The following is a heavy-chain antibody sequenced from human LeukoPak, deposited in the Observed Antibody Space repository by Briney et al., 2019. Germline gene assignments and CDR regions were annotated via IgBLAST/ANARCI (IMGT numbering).Heavy chain of an antibody. D-gene: IGHD5-12*01. J-gene: IGHJ4*02. Sequence: GGSLRLSCAASGFTFSSYAMSWVRQAPGRGLEWVSLFSGSGASTYYADSVKGRFTISRDNSKSMLYLQMNRLRAGDTAVYYCAKRDNIGEYYFDYWGQGTLVTVSS. CDR3: AKRDNIGEYYFDY. CDR2: FSGSGAST. V-gene: IGHV3-23*01. CDR1: GFTFSSYA.